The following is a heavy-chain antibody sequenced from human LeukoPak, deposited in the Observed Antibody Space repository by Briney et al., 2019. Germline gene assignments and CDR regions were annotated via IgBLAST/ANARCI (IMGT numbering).Heavy chain of an antibody. CDR3: AKVMYSGGYHYFPY. CDR1: GFSFNSYW. Sequence: GGSLRLSCAASGFSFNSYWMSWVRQAPGKGLEWVSSISGSVDNTYYADSVKGRFSISRDNSKNTLFLQMNSLRAEDTALYYCAKVMYSGGYHYFPYWGQGILVTVSS. CDR2: ISGSVDNT. V-gene: IGHV3-23*01. J-gene: IGHJ4*02. D-gene: IGHD3-22*01.